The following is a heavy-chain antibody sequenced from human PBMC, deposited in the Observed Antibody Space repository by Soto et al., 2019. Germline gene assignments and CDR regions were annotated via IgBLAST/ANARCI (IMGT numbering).Heavy chain of an antibody. J-gene: IGHJ3*02. D-gene: IGHD3-9*01. Sequence: ETLSLTCAVYGGSFSGYYWTWIRQPPVTGLEWIGEINHSGSTNYNPSLKSRVTISVDTSKNQFSLKLTSVTAADTAVYYCARDILTDQDAFDIWGQGTMVTVSS. CDR1: GGSFSGYY. CDR2: INHSGST. V-gene: IGHV4-34*01. CDR3: ARDILTDQDAFDI.